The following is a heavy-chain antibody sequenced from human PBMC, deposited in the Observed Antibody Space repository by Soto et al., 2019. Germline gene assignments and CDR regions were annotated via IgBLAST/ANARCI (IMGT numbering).Heavy chain of an antibody. CDR3: AGRSSLASVQVYFGEISNYNWFDP. V-gene: IGHV4-39*01. Sequence: SETLSLTCTVSNGSISSAIYYSGWIRQPPGKGLEWIGSIYHSGSTYYNPSLQGRVTISVDTSKYQFSLKLSSVTAADTAVYFCAGRSSLASVQVYFGEISNYNWFDPWGQGTLVSVSS. CDR2: IYHSGST. J-gene: IGHJ5*02. CDR1: NGSISSAIYY. D-gene: IGHD3-10*01.